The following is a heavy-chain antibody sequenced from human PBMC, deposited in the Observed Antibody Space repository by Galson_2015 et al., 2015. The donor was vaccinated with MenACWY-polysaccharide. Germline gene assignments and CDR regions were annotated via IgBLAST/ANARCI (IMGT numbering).Heavy chain of an antibody. CDR2: INSGATSI. CDR1: GFTFSNYW. J-gene: IGHJ6*02. CDR3: ARPASPGGSAYDMDV. Sequence: SLRLSCAASGFTFSNYWMHWVRQTPGTGLVWVSRINSGATSIAYTDSVKGRFTISRDNAKNTLYLQMDSLRAEDTAVYYCARPASPGGSAYDMDVWGQGTMVTVS. D-gene: IGHD2-8*02. V-gene: IGHV3-74*03.